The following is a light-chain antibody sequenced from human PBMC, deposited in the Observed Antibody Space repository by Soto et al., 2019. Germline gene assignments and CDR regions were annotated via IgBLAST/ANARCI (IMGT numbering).Light chain of an antibody. CDR3: QRFGSSRT. V-gene: IGKV3-20*01. J-gene: IGKJ1*01. CDR2: GTS. Sequence: EIVLTQSPGTLSLSPGERATLSCRASQSVSGSYLAWYQQKPGQAPRLLIYGTSSRATGIPDRFSGSGSGTDFTLTISRLEPEDFAVYYCQRFGSSRTFGQGTKVEIK. CDR1: QSVSGSY.